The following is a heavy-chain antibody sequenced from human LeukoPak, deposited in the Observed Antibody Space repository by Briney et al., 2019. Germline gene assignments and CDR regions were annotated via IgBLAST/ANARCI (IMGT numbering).Heavy chain of an antibody. V-gene: IGHV3-48*04. D-gene: IGHD1-26*01. CDR1: GFTFSSYS. Sequence: GGSLRLSCAASGFTFSSYSMNWVRQAPGKGLEWVSYISSSSSTIYYADSVKGRFTISRDNAKNSLYLQMNSLRAEDTAVYYCARDWGGATGNFDYWGQGTLVTVSS. CDR2: ISSSSSTI. CDR3: ARDWGGATGNFDY. J-gene: IGHJ4*02.